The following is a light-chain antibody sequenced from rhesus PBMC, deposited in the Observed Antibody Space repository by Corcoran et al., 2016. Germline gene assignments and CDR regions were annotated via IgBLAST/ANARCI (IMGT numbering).Light chain of an antibody. Sequence: DIQMTQSPSSVSASVGDRVTITCRASQGISSYLAWYQQKPGKAPKLLIYYATTLQGGVPSRFSGSGSGTEFTLTISSLQPEDFATDYCQQYNSLPYSFGQGTKVEIK. CDR2: YAT. CDR3: QQYNSLPYS. CDR1: QGISSY. J-gene: IGKJ2*01. V-gene: IGKV1-25*01.